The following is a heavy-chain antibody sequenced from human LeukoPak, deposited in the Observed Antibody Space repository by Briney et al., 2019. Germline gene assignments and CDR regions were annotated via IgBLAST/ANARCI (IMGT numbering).Heavy chain of an antibody. CDR1: GDSNTSSSHY. CDR2: IHHTGRN. CDR3: VAEMTASAAFDF. V-gene: IGHV4-39*01. Sequence: PSETLSLTCTVSGDSNTSSSHYWGWIRQPPGKRLEWIGSIHHTGRNYSKAALKSRVTISMDTAKSQFSLKLNSVTAADSGVYYCVAEMTASAAFDFWGQGTMVAVSP. J-gene: IGHJ3*01. D-gene: IGHD2-21*02.